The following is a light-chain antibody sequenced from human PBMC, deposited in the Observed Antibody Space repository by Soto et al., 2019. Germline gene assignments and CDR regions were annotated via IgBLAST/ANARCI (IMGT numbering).Light chain of an antibody. CDR2: GAS. CDR1: QSVSSN. V-gene: IGKV3-15*01. J-gene: IGKJ1*01. CDR3: QQYKNGWT. Sequence: EIVMTQSPATLSVSPGERATLSCRASQSVSSNLAWYQQKPGQAPRLLIYGASIRATDIPARFIGSGSGTEFTLTISSLQSEDFAIYYCQQYKNGWTFGQGTKVDIK.